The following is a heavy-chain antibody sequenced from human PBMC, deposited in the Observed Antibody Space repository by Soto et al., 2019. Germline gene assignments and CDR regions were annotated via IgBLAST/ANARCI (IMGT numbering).Heavy chain of an antibody. CDR3: ASRRIAAAGASFDY. CDR1: GGSISSYY. J-gene: IGHJ4*02. V-gene: IGHV4-59*01. CDR2: IYYSGST. D-gene: IGHD6-13*01. Sequence: PSETLSLTCTVSGGSISSYYWSWIRQPPGKGLEWIGYIYYSGSTNYNPSLKSRVTISVDTSKNQFSLKLSSVTAADTAVYYCASRRIAAAGASFDYWGQGTLVTVSS.